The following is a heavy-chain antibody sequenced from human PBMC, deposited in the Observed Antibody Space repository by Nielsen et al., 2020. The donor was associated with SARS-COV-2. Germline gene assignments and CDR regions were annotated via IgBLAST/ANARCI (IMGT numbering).Heavy chain of an antibody. CDR2: ISGTGSSI. CDR1: GFPFSSYS. J-gene: IGHJ6*02. Sequence: GESLKISCAASGFPFSSYSLSWVRQAPGKGLEWVSTISGTGSSIYYADSVKGRLTISRDSSTNTLYLQMDGLRAEDTALYYCTKGQFPRIQVYYGMDVWGQGTTVTVSS. CDR3: TKGQFPRIQVYYGMDV. V-gene: IGHV3-23*01. D-gene: IGHD5-18*01.